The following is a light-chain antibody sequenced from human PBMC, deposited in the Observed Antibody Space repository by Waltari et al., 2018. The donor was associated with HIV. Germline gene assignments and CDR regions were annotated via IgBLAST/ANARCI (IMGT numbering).Light chain of an antibody. J-gene: IGKJ2*01. CDR3: QQYNNWPPGYT. V-gene: IGKV3-15*01. Sequence: ETVMTQSPATVFVSPGETATLSCRASQSISSDLAWYQQKPGQAPRLLMYDASTRATGIPARFSGSGSGTEFTLTISSLQSEDFAVYYCQQYNNWPPGYTFGQGTKLQIK. CDR2: DAS. CDR1: QSISSD.